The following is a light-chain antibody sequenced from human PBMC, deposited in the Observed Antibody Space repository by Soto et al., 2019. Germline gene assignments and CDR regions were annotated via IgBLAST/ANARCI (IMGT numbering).Light chain of an antibody. J-gene: IGKJ1*01. CDR3: QQYNSDPLT. CDR2: DAS. Sequence: ILVTKSTSALSASAGDRVTITCRASQGVXSWLVWYQQQPGKAPKMLXADASSLERGGPSRFSGSGSATEFTLPITSLHPDDFSTYYSQQYNSDPLTVGQGTKVDI. V-gene: IGKV1-5*01. CDR1: QGVXSW.